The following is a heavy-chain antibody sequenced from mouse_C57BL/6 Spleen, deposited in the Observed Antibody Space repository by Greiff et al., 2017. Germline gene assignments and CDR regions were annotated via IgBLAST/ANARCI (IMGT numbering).Heavy chain of an antibody. V-gene: IGHV1-69*01. CDR1: GYTFTSYW. J-gene: IGHJ3*01. CDR3: ARRDYGSGFAY. CDR2: IDPSDSYT. Sequence: QVHVKQPGAELVMPGASVKLSCKASGYTFTSYWMHWVKQRPGQGLEWIGEIDPSDSYTNYNQKFKGKSTLTVDKSSSTAYMQLSSLTSEDSAVYYCARRDYGSGFAYWGQGTLVTVSA. D-gene: IGHD1-1*01.